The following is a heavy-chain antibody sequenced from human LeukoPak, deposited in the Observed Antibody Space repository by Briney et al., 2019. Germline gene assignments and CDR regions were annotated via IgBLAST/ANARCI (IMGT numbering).Heavy chain of an antibody. J-gene: IGHJ6*02. CDR1: GGSISSYY. CDR2: IYYSGST. V-gene: IGHV4-59*08. Sequence: SETLSLTCTVSGGSISSYYWSWIRQPPGKGLEWIGYIYYSGSTNYNPSLKSRVTISVDTSKNQFSLKLSSVTAADTAVYYCARHEAGDGFYSYYYGMDVWGQGTTVTVSS. D-gene: IGHD6-13*01. CDR3: ARHEAGDGFYSYYYGMDV.